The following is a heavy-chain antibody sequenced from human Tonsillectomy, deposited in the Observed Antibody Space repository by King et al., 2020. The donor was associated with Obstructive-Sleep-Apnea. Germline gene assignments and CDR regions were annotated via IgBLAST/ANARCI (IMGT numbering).Heavy chain of an antibody. CDR3: AREAAYSSGWYFDY. V-gene: IGHV4-38-2*02. CDR2: IYRSGTT. J-gene: IGHJ4*02. Sequence: QLQESGPGLVKPSETLSLTCTVSDYSISSDYYWGWLRQPPGKGLEWIGSIYRSGTTYYNPSLKSRVTISVDTSKNQFSLNLSSVTAADTAVYYCAREAAYSSGWYFDYWGQGTLVTVSS. CDR1: DYSISSDYY. D-gene: IGHD6-19*01.